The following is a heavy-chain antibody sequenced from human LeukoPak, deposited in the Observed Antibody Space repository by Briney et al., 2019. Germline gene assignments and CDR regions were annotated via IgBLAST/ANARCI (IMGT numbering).Heavy chain of an antibody. CDR1: GYTFTSYY. J-gene: IGHJ4*02. V-gene: IGHV1-46*01. CDR3: ARESDHDILTEDSAFDY. D-gene: IGHD3-9*01. Sequence: ASVTVSCKASGYTFTSYYMHWVRQAPGQGLEWMGIINPSGGSTSYAQKFQGRVTMTRDTSTSPVYMELSSLRSEDTAVYYCARESDHDILTEDSAFDYWGQGTLVTVSS. CDR2: INPSGGST.